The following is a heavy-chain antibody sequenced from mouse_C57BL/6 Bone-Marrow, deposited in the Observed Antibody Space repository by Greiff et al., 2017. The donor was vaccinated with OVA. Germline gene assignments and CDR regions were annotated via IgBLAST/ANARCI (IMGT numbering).Heavy chain of an antibody. Sequence: VQLKQPGAELVKPGASVKMSCKASGYTFTSYWITWVKQRPGQGLEWIGDIYPGSGSTNYNEKFKSKATLTVDTSSSTAYMQLSSLTSEDSAVYYCARESEGYFDVWGTGTTVTVSS. J-gene: IGHJ1*03. CDR3: ARESEGYFDV. V-gene: IGHV1-55*01. CDR2: IYPGSGST. CDR1: GYTFTSYW.